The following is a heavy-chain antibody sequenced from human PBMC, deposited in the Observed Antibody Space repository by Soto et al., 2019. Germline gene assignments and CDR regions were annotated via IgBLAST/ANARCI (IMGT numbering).Heavy chain of an antibody. CDR3: ATGGRGNSFGGGAPRYHFDY. V-gene: IGHV1-69*01. J-gene: IGHJ4*02. CDR1: GGSFSSNP. Sequence: QVQLVQSGAEVKKPGSSVKVSCKASGGSFSSNPSSWVRQARGQGLQWMGGILPIFATSNYAQKFQGRVTFTADESTSTAYMGLSSLISEDTAVYFCATGGRGNSFGGGAPRYHFDYWGQGTLVTVSS. D-gene: IGHD5-18*01. CDR2: ILPIFATS.